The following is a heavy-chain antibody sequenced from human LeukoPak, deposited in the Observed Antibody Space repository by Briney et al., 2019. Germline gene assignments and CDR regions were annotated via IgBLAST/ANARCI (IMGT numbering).Heavy chain of an antibody. CDR1: GGTFSSYA. CDR2: IIPIFGTA. J-gene: IGHJ4*02. CDR3: ARVSSSGWLLFDY. Sequence: ASVKVSCKASGGTFSSYAIRWVRQAPGQGLEWMGGIIPIFGTANYAQKFQGRVTITADESTSTAYMELSSLRSEDTAVYYCARVSSSGWLLFDYWGQGTLVTVSS. V-gene: IGHV1-69*13. D-gene: IGHD6-19*01.